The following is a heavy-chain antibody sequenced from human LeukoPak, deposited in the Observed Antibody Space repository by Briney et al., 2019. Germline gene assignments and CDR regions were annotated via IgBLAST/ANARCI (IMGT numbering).Heavy chain of an antibody. J-gene: IGHJ4*02. CDR3: ARELYYYDSSGYYPFDY. D-gene: IGHD3-22*01. CDR1: GGSFSGYY. V-gene: IGHV4-34*01. CDR2: TNHSGST. Sequence: PSETLSLTCAVYGGSFSGYYWSWIRQPPGKGLEWIGETNHSGSTNYNPSLKSRVTISVDTSKNQFSLKLSSVTAADTAVYYCARELYYYDSSGYYPFDYWGQGTLVTVSS.